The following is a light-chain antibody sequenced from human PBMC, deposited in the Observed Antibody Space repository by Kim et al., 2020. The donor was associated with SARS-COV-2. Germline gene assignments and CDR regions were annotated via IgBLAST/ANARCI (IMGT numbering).Light chain of an antibody. CDR1: QGVSSY. CDR2: DAS. CDR3: QQRSNWPPGT. J-gene: IGKJ4*01. V-gene: IGKV3-11*01. Sequence: SPGERATLSCRASQGVSSYLAWYQQKPGQAPRLLIYDASNRATGIPARLSGSGSGTDFTLTISSLEPEDFAVYYCQQRSNWPPGTFGGGTKVDIK.